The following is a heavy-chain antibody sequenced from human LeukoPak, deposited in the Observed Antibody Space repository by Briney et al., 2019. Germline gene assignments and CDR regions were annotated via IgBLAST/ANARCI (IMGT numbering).Heavy chain of an antibody. CDR1: GFTFSSYE. CDR2: ISSSSTTI. D-gene: IGHD4-23*01. J-gene: IGHJ4*02. V-gene: IGHV3-48*03. CDR3: AKVRKEVVTRYFDY. Sequence: GGSLRLSCAASGFTFSSYEMNWVRQAPGKGLGWISYISSSSTTIHYADSVKGRFTISRDNSKNTLYLQMNSLRAEDTAVYYCAKVRKEVVTRYFDYWGQGTLVTVSS.